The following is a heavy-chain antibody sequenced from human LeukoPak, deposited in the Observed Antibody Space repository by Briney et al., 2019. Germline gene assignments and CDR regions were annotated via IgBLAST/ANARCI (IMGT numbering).Heavy chain of an antibody. CDR3: AKGRYCSGGSCRSQFDY. CDR1: GFTFTDFW. V-gene: IGHV3-7*01. J-gene: IGHJ4*02. Sequence: GGSLRLSCAASGFTFTDFWMSWVRQAPGKGLEWVANIQEDGKKENYVDSVKGRFTISRDNAKNSVYLQMNSLRVEDTAVYYCAKGRYCSGGSCRSQFDYWGQGTLVTVSS. D-gene: IGHD2-15*01. CDR2: IQEDGKKE.